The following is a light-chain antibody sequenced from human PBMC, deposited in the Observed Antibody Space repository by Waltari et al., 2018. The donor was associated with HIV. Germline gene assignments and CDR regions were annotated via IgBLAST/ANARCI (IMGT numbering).Light chain of an antibody. J-gene: IGLJ1*01. CDR2: EVS. V-gene: IGLV2-8*01. CDR3: ASYAGSTNV. CDR1: SSDVGGYNY. Sequence: QSALTQPPSASGSPGQSVTISCTGTSSDVGGYNYVSWYQLHPGKAPKPMIYEVSKRPSGVPERFSGSKAGNTASLTVSGLQSEDEADYFCASYAGSTNVFGTGTKVTVL.